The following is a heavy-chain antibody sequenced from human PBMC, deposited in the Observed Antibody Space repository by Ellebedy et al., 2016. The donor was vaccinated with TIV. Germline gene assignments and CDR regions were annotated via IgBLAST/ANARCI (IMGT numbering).Heavy chain of an antibody. Sequence: ASVKVSXXASGGTFSSYAISWVRQAPGQGLEWMGWINAGNGNTKYSQKFQGRVTITRDTSASTAYMELSSLRSEDTAVYYCARFSITNDYWGQGTLVTVSS. J-gene: IGHJ4*02. D-gene: IGHD3-10*01. V-gene: IGHV1-3*01. CDR3: ARFSITNDY. CDR2: INAGNGNT. CDR1: GGTFSSYA.